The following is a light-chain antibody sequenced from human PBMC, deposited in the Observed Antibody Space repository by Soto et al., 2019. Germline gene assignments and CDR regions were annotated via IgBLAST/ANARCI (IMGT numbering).Light chain of an antibody. CDR3: QQYNSYTWT. J-gene: IGKJ1*01. CDR2: DAS. V-gene: IGKV1-5*01. CDR1: QSISSW. Sequence: DVQMTQSPSMLSAFVGDRVTITCRASQSISSWLAWYQQKPGKAPKLLIYDASSLESGVPSRFSGSGSGTEFTLTISSLQPDDFATYYCQQYNSYTWTFGQGTKVDIK.